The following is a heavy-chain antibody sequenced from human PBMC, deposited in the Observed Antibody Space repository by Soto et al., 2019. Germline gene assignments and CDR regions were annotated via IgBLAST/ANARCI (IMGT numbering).Heavy chain of an antibody. CDR3: ARVASEDIVVVPAAMWYYYYGMDV. V-gene: IGHV3-33*01. J-gene: IGHJ6*02. CDR2: IWYDGSNK. D-gene: IGHD2-2*01. Sequence: SLRLSCAASGFTFSSYGMHWVRQAPGKGLEWVAVIWYDGSNKYYADSVKGRFTISRDNSKNTLYLQMNSLRAEDTAVYYCARVASEDIVVVPAAMWYYYYGMDVWGQGTTVTVSS. CDR1: GFTFSSYG.